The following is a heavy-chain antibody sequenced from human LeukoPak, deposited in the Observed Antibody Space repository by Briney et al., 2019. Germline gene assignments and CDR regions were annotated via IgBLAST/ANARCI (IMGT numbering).Heavy chain of an antibody. J-gene: IGHJ4*02. CDR3: ARESPLGYCSGGSCSQYYLDY. CDR2: IYYSGST. Sequence: SETLSLTCTVSGGSISSGGYYWSWIRQHPGKGLEWIGYIYYSGSTYYNPSLKSRVTISVDTSKNQFSLKLSSVTAADTAVYYCARESPLGYCSGGSCSQYYLDYWGQGTLVTVSS. D-gene: IGHD2-15*01. CDR1: GGSISSGGYY. V-gene: IGHV4-31*03.